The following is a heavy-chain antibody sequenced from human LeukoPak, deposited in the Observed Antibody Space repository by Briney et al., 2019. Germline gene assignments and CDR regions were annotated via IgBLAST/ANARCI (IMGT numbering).Heavy chain of an antibody. V-gene: IGHV4-34*01. CDR3: AREGYSYGTDPSDTMKMNWFDP. J-gene: IGHJ5*02. CDR2: INHSGST. Sequence: SETLSLTCAVYGGSFSGYYWSWIRQPPGKGLEWIGEINHSGSTNYNPSLKSRVTISLDTSKNQFALKLSSVTAADTAVYYCAREGYSYGTDPSDTMKMNWFDPWGQGTLVTVSS. D-gene: IGHD5-18*01. CDR1: GGSFSGYY.